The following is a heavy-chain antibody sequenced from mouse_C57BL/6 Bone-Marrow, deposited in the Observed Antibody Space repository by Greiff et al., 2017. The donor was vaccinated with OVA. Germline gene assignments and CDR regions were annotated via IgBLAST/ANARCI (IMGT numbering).Heavy chain of an antibody. Sequence: DVKLQESGEGLVKPGGSLKLSCAASGFTFSSYAMSWVRQTPEKRLEWVAYISSGGDYTYYADTVTGRFTISRDNARNTLYLQMSRLKSEATAMYYCTSDGYYAMDYWGQGTSVTVSA. J-gene: IGHJ4*01. D-gene: IGHD2-3*01. CDR2: ISSGGDYT. CDR3: TSDGYYAMDY. V-gene: IGHV5-9-1*02. CDR1: GFTFSSYA.